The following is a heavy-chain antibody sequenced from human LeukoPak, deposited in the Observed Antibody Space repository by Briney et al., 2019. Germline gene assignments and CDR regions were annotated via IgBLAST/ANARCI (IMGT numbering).Heavy chain of an antibody. D-gene: IGHD1-1*01. CDR1: GFTFSSYA. V-gene: IGHV3-23*01. Sequence: PGGSLRLSCAASGFTFSSYAMSWVRQAPGKGLEWVSAISGSGGSTYYADSVKGRFTISRDNSKNTLYLQMNSLRAEDTAVYYCANQRAKAPQPYYFDYWGQGTLVTVSS. CDR3: ANQRAKAPQPYYFDY. CDR2: ISGSGGST. J-gene: IGHJ4*02.